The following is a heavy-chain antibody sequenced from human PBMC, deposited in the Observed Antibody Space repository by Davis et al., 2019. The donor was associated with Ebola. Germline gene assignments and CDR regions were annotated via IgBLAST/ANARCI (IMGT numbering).Heavy chain of an antibody. Sequence: ASVKVSCKASGYTFTSYAMNWVRQAPGQRLEWMGWINAGNGNTKYSQKFQGRVTITRDTSASTAYMELRSLRSDDTAVYYCARYGDHTYDCWGQGTLVTVSS. D-gene: IGHD4-17*01. J-gene: IGHJ4*02. CDR1: GYTFTSYA. CDR3: ARYGDHTYDC. CDR2: INAGNGNT. V-gene: IGHV1-3*01.